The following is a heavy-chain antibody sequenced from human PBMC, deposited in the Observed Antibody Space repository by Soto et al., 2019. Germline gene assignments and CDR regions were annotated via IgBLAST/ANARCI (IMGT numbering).Heavy chain of an antibody. Sequence: GGSLRLSCAASGFSVNGKKYITWVRQAPGKGLEWVSAVYLTEGTYYADSVKGRFIVSLDSSRTTVYLQMNSLRPEDTTVYYCATWLLREHGFDVWGPGTMVTVSS. CDR3: ATWLLREHGFDV. J-gene: IGHJ3*01. CDR1: GFSVNGKKY. CDR2: VYLTEGT. D-gene: IGHD6-19*01. V-gene: IGHV3-53*01.